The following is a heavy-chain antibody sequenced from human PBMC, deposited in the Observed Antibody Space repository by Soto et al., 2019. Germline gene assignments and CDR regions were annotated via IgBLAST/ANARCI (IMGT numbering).Heavy chain of an antibody. CDR1: GYSFTSYW. D-gene: IGHD2-2*01. J-gene: IGHJ5*02. CDR3: ARHGMDLQNYKLTLSAWFGP. V-gene: IGHV5-51*01. Sequence: GASLKISCEGSGYSFTSYWIGWVRQMPGKGLEWMGIIYPGDSETRYSPSFQGQVTISVDKSISTAYLQWSSLKASDTAMYYCARHGMDLQNYKLTLSAWFGPWGQGTLVTVSS. CDR2: IYPGDSET.